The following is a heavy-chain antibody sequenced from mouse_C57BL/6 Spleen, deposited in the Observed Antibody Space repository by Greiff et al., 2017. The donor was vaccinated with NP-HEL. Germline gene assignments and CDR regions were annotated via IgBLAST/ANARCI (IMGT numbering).Heavy chain of an antibody. J-gene: IGHJ4*01. D-gene: IGHD4-1*01. V-gene: IGHV1-64*01. CDR3: AREETGTGAMDY. Sequence: QVQLKQPGAELVKPGASVKLSCKASGYTFTSYWMHWVKQRPGQGLEWIGMIHPNSGSTNYNEKFKSKATLTVDKSSSTAYMQLSSLTSEDSAVYYCAREETGTGAMDYWGQGTSVTVSS. CDR2: IHPNSGST. CDR1: GYTFTSYW.